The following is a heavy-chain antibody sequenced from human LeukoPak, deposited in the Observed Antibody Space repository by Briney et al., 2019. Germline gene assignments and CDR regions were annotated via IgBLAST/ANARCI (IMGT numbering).Heavy chain of an antibody. V-gene: IGHV4-34*01. D-gene: IGHD1-1*01. Sequence: SETLSLTCAVYGGSFSGYYWSWIRQPPGKGLEWIGEINHSGSTNYNPSLKSRVTISVDTSKNQFSLKLSSVTAEDTAVYYCARDGQLGVFGDAFDIWGQGTMVTVSS. CDR2: INHSGST. CDR3: ARDGQLGVFGDAFDI. CDR1: GGSFSGYY. J-gene: IGHJ3*02.